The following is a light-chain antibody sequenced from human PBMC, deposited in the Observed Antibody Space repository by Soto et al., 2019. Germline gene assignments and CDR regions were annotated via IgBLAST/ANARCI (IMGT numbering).Light chain of an antibody. Sequence: QSVLTQPASVSAAPGQKVTISCSGSSTNSGGNYVSWYQQLPGTAPKLLIYDDNKRPSGIPDRFSGSKSGKSATLGITGFQAGDEADYYCRSWDSSLSAYVFGTGTKVTVL. CDR1: STNSGGNY. J-gene: IGLJ1*01. V-gene: IGLV1-51*01. CDR2: DDN. CDR3: RSWDSSLSAYV.